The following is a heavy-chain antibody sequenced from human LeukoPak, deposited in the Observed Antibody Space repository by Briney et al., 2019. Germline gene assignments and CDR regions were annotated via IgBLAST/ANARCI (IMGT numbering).Heavy chain of an antibody. J-gene: IGHJ4*02. Sequence: ASVKVSCKASGYTFTGYYMHWVRRAPGQGLEWMGWINPNSGGTNYAQKFQGWVTMTRDTSISTAYMELSRLRSDDTAVYYCARAVRLSSTAMVFGYWGQGTLVTVSS. CDR3: ARAVRLSSTAMVFGY. CDR1: GYTFTGYY. D-gene: IGHD5-18*01. CDR2: INPNSGGT. V-gene: IGHV1-2*04.